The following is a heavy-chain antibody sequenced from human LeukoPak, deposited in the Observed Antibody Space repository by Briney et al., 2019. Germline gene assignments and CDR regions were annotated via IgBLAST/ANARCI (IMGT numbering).Heavy chain of an antibody. V-gene: IGHV3-23*01. CDR2: ISGSGDNNDNT. CDR3: AKSGSTSWYLDY. Sequence: GGSLRLSCAASGFTFSSYAMSWVRQAPGKGLEWVSAISGSGDNNDNTYYADSVKGQFTISRDNSKNTLYLQMSSLRAEDAAVYYCAKSGSTSWYLDYWGQGTLVTVSS. D-gene: IGHD6-13*01. CDR1: GFTFSSYA. J-gene: IGHJ4*02.